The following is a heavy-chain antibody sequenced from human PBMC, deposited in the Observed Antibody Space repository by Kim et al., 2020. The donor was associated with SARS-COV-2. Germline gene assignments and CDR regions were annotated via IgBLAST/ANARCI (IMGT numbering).Heavy chain of an antibody. CDR3: ARLLVDSTMIDAFDI. Sequence: GASLKISCKGSGYSFTSYWISWVRQMPGKGLEWMGRIDPSDSYTNYSPSFQGHVTISADKSISTAYLQWSNLKASDTAMYYCARLLVDSTMIDAFDIWGQGTMVTVSS. J-gene: IGHJ3*02. CDR1: GYSFTSYW. V-gene: IGHV5-10-1*01. CDR2: IDPSDSYT. D-gene: IGHD3-22*01.